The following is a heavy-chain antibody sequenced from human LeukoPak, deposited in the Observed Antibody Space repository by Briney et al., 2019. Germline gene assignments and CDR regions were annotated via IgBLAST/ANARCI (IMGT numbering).Heavy chain of an antibody. V-gene: IGHV1-18*01. CDR3: AISDSRWFDP. J-gene: IGHJ5*02. Sequence: EASVTVSFTASGYTFTSSGISGVRQAPGQGLEWMGWISAYNGYTNYAQKLQGRVTMTTDTSTSTAYMELRSLRSDDTAVYYCAISDSRWFDPWGQGTLVTVSS. CDR2: ISAYNGYT. CDR1: GYTFTSSG.